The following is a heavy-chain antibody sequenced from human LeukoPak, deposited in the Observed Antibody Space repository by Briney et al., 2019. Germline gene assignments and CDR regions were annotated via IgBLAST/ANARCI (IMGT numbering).Heavy chain of an antibody. D-gene: IGHD3-10*01. V-gene: IGHV1-18*01. CDR1: GYTFTSYG. J-gene: IGHJ4*02. Sequence: ASVKVSCKASGYTFTSYGISWVRQAPGQGLEWMGWISAYNGNTNYAQKLQGRVTMTTDTSTSTAYMELRSLRSDDTAVYYCVRIGTYYYGSGRAGDYFDYWGQGTLVTVSS. CDR3: VRIGTYYYGSGRAGDYFDY. CDR2: ISAYNGNT.